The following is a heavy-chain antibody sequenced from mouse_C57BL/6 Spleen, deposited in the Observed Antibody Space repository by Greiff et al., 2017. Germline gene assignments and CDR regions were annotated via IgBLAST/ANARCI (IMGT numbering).Heavy chain of an antibody. CDR1: GFTFSSYA. CDR3: ARGGGYEDY. V-gene: IGHV5-4*01. J-gene: IGHJ2*01. CDR2: ISDGGSYT. Sequence: EVQGVESGGGLVKPGGSLKLSCAASGFTFSSYAMSWVRQTPEKRLEWVATISDGGSYTYYPDNVKGRFTISRDNAKNNLYLQMSHLKSEDTAMYYCARGGGYEDYWGQGTTLTVSS. D-gene: IGHD2-2*01.